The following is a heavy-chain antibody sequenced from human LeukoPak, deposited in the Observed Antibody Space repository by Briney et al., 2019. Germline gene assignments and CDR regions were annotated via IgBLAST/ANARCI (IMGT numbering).Heavy chain of an antibody. CDR3: AKASWVSTADAVL. D-gene: IGHD3-16*01. Sequence: PGGSLTLSCVASGFTFSSYAMSWVRETPARGLECVSSLRGNGDAFYADSVKGRFTLSRDESRNTVYLQLNKLRVEDTAIYYCAKASWVSTADAVLWGQGTVVTVSS. V-gene: IGHV3-23*01. J-gene: IGHJ4*02. CDR2: LRGNGDA. CDR1: GFTFSSYA.